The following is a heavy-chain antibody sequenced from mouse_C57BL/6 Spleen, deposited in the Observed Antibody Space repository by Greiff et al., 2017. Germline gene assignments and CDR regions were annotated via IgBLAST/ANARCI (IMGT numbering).Heavy chain of an antibody. CDR3: ARRRDDYGSSQAWFAY. J-gene: IGHJ3*01. CDR1: GFTFTGYW. CDR2: ILPGSGST. D-gene: IGHD1-1*01. Sequence: VMLVESGAELMKPGASVKLSCKATGFTFTGYWIEWVKQRPGHGLEWIGEILPGSGSTNYTAKFQGKATFTAAPSPNTPSLQISSLTNEDSATYYCARRRDDYGSSQAWFAYWGQGTLVTVSA. V-gene: IGHV1-9*01.